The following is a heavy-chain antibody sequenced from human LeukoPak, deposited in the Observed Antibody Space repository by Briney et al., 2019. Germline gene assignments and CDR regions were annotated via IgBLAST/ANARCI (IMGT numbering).Heavy chain of an antibody. CDR1: GGSISSYY. CDR3: ARGGIAAAGPRDYYYYMDV. J-gene: IGHJ6*03. CDR2: LYYSGST. D-gene: IGHD6-13*01. Sequence: SETLSLTCTVSGGSISSYYWSWIRQPPGKGLEWIGYLYYSGSTNYNPSLKSRVTISVDTSKNQFSLKLNCVTAADTAVYYCARGGIAAAGPRDYYYYMDVWGKGTTVSVSS. V-gene: IGHV4-59*08.